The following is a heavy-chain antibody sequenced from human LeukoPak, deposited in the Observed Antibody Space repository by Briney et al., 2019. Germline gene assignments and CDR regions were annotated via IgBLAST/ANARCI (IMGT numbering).Heavy chain of an antibody. CDR2: IRSDGYHT. CDR3: AKPSGSGVDY. V-gene: IGHV3-30*02. D-gene: IGHD1-26*01. Sequence: GGSLRLSWGASGYIFDTHDMHWVRQAPGKGLGWVAFIRSDGYHTYYADSVKGRFTITRDNSKNTLYLQMNSLRLEDMALYYCAKPSGSGVDYWGRGTRVTVSS. CDR1: GYIFDTHD. J-gene: IGHJ4*02.